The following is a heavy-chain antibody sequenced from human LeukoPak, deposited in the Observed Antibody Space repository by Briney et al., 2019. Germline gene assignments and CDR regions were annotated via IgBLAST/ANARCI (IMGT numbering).Heavy chain of an antibody. CDR2: INHSGST. CDR3: AREWEILINNY. D-gene: IGHD1-26*01. V-gene: IGHV4-34*01. CDR1: GGSFSGYY. Sequence: PSETLSLTCAVYGGSFSGYYWSWIRQPPGKGLEWIGEINHSGSTNYNPSLKSRVTISVDTSKNQFSLQLNSVTPEDTAVYYCAREWEILINNYWGQGTLVTVSS. J-gene: IGHJ4*02.